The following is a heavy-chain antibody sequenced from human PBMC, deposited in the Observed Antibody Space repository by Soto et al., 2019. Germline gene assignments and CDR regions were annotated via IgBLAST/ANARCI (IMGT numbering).Heavy chain of an antibody. D-gene: IGHD6-19*01. CDR2: IYYSGNT. J-gene: IGHJ4*02. Sequence: QVQLQESGPGLVKPSETLSLTCIVSGGSISGYYWSWIRQPPGKGLEWIGYIYYSGNTNYNPSLKSRVTISVDTSKNQFSLKLSTMTAADTAVYYCARHFSSGWYYYFDYWGQGTLVTVSS. V-gene: IGHV4-59*08. CDR3: ARHFSSGWYYYFDY. CDR1: GGSISGYY.